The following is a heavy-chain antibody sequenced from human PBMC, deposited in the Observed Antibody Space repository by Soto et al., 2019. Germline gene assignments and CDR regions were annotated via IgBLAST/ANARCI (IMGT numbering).Heavy chain of an antibody. J-gene: IGHJ6*02. CDR2: ISAYNGNT. CDR1: GYTFTSYG. Sequence: ASLKVACKASGYTFTSYGISWVLQAPGEGLEWMGWISAYNGNTNYAQKLQGRVTMTTDTSTSTAYMELRSLRSDDTAVYYCARERGVSGSYYYYYGMDVWGQGTTVTVSS. V-gene: IGHV1-18*01. D-gene: IGHD1-26*01. CDR3: ARERGVSGSYYYYYGMDV.